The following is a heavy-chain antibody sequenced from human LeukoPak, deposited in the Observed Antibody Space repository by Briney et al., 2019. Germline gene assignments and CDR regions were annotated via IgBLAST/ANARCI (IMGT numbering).Heavy chain of an antibody. CDR2: IYASGST. V-gene: IGHV4-4*07. D-gene: IGHD2-15*01. Sequence: PSGTLSLTCTVSDGSINSYFWSWIRQPAGKGLEYIGRIYASGSTNYNPSLKSRVTMSVDTSKNQFSLKLTSVTAADTAVYYCARLLVVESRFDPWGQGTLVTVSS. CDR3: ARLLVVESRFDP. J-gene: IGHJ5*02. CDR1: DGSINSYF.